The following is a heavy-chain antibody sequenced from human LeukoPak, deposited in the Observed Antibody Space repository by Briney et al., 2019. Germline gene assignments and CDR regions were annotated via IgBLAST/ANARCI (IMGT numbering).Heavy chain of an antibody. CDR1: GFTFSSYW. V-gene: IGHV3-7*01. CDR3: ASAASNPGAFDV. D-gene: IGHD2-2*01. Sequence: GGSLRLSCAASGFTFSSYWMSWVRQAPGKGLEWVANIKQDGNEKYYVDSVKGRFTISRDNFKNTLQMNSLRAEDTAVYYCASAASNPGAFDVWGLGTMVTVSS. CDR2: IKQDGNEK. J-gene: IGHJ3*01.